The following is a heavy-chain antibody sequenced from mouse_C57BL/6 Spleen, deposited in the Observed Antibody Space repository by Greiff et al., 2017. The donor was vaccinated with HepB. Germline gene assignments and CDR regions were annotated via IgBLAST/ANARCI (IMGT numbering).Heavy chain of an antibody. J-gene: IGHJ3*01. CDR2: IDPSDSYT. D-gene: IGHD2-5*01. V-gene: IGHV1-50*01. CDR3: ALYYSNYRFAY. Sequence: QQSCKASGYTFTSYWMQWVKQRPGQGLEWIGEIDPSDSYTNYNQKFKGKATLTVDTSSSTAYMQLSSLTSEDSAVYYCALYYSNYRFAYWGQGTLVTVSA. CDR1: GYTFTSYW.